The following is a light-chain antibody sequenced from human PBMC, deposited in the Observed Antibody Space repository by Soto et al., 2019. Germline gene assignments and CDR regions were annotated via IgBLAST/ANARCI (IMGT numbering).Light chain of an antibody. V-gene: IGKV3-15*01. CDR1: QRVSTS. J-gene: IGKJ2*01. Sequence: EMVMTQSPATLFVSPGERATLSCRASQRVSTSLAWYQQRPGQAPRLLIYAASTRATGIPARFSGSGSGTEFILTISSLQSEDFAVYYCQQYKDWPLLFGQGTKLEIK. CDR2: AAS. CDR3: QQYKDWPLL.